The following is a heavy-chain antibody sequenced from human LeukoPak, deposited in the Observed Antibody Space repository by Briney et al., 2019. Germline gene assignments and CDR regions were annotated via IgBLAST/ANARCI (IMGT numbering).Heavy chain of an antibody. CDR2: FDPEDGET. J-gene: IGHJ4*02. Sequence: SMKVSCKVYAYTLTELSMHWVRQAPGKGLEWKGGFDPEDGETIYAQKFQGRVTMTEDTSTDTAYMELSSLRSEDTAVYYCATGRSSGWYYFDYWGQGTLVTVSS. D-gene: IGHD6-19*01. CDR1: AYTLTELS. V-gene: IGHV1-24*01. CDR3: ATGRSSGWYYFDY.